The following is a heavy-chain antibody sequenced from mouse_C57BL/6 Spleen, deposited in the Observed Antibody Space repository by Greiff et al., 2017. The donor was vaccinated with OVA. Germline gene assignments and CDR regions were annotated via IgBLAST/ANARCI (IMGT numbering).Heavy chain of an antibody. V-gene: IGHV5-9-1*02. D-gene: IGHD2-5*01. CDR3: TRGYSNHWYFDV. CDR1: GFTFSSYA. Sequence: EVKVVESGEGLVKPGGSLKLSCAASGFTFSSYAMSWVRQTPEKRLEWVAYISSGGDYIYYADTVKGRFTISRANARNPLYLQMSSLKSEDTAMYYCTRGYSNHWYFDVWGTGTTVTVSS. J-gene: IGHJ1*03. CDR2: ISSGGDYI.